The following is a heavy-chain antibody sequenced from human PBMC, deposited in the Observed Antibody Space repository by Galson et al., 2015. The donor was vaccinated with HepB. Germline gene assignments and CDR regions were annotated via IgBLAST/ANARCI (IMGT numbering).Heavy chain of an antibody. CDR1: GYTFTSYY. J-gene: IGHJ3*02. Sequence: SVKVSCKASGYTFTSYYIHWVRQATGQGLEWMGIINPSGGSTSYAQKLQGRVTMTRDTSMSTDYMELSSLRSEDTAVYYCAREFYYESRGYLVPQCFDIWGQGTMVTVSS. D-gene: IGHD3-22*01. CDR2: INPSGGST. CDR3: AREFYYESRGYLVPQCFDI. V-gene: IGHV1-46*04.